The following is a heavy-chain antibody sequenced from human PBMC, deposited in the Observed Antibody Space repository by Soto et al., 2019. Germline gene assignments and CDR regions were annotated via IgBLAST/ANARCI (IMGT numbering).Heavy chain of an antibody. D-gene: IGHD2-2*01. CDR3: AAPTTCISTSCANYGMDV. CDR2: IIPIFGTA. J-gene: IGHJ6*02. V-gene: IGHV1-69*12. CDR1: GGTFSSYA. Sequence: QVQLVQSGAEVKKPGSSVKVSCKASGGTFSSYAISWVRQAPGQGLEWMGGIIPIFGTANYAQKFQARVTITADESTSTAYMELTSLRSEDTAVYYCAAPTTCISTSCANYGMDVWGQGTTVTVSS.